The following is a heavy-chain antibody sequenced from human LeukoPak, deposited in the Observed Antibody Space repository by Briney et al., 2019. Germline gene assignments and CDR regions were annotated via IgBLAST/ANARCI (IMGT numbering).Heavy chain of an antibody. V-gene: IGHV4-61*08. CDR2: IYYSGTT. Sequence: SETLSLTCAVSGGSISSGGYSWSWIRQPPGKGLEWIGYIYYSGTTNYNPSLKSRVTISVDTSKNQFSLKLSSVTAADTAVYYCARHPAKLIARYYFDYWGQGTLVTVSS. J-gene: IGHJ4*02. D-gene: IGHD3-22*01. CDR3: ARHPAKLIARYYFDY. CDR1: GGSISSGGYS.